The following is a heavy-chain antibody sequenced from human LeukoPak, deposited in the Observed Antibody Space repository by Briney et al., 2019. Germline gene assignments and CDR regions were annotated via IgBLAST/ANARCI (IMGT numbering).Heavy chain of an antibody. CDR3: ARDLHSSSWFDY. CDR1: GFTFSDYY. D-gene: IGHD6-13*01. J-gene: IGHJ4*02. V-gene: IGHV3-11*01. CDR2: ISSSGSTI. Sequence: GGSLRLSCAASGFTFSDYYMSWIRQAPGKGLEWVSYISSSGSTIYYADSVKGRFTISRDNAKNSLYLQMNGLRAEDTAVYYCARDLHSSSWFDYWGQGTLVTVSS.